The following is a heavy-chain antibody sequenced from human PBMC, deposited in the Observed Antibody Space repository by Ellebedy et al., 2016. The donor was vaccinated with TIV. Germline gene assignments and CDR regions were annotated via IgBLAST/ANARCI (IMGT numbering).Heavy chain of an antibody. CDR2: ISAYNGNT. CDR1: GYTFTSYA. Sequence: ASVKVSXKASGYTFTSYAMHWVRQAPGQRLEWMGWISAYNGNTNYAQKLQGRVTMTTDTSTSTAYMELRSLRSDDTAVYYCARSNSFDAFDIWGQGTMVTVSS. D-gene: IGHD2/OR15-2a*01. V-gene: IGHV1-18*01. CDR3: ARSNSFDAFDI. J-gene: IGHJ3*02.